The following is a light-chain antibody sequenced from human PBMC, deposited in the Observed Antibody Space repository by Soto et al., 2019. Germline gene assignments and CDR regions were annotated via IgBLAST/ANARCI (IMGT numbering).Light chain of an antibody. J-gene: IGLJ1*01. CDR3: SSYTCSSTFPLYF. Sequence: QSALTQPASVSGSPGQSITISCTGTSSDVGGYNYVSWYQQHPGKAPKLMIYDVSNRPSGVSNRFSGSKSGNTASLTISGLHAEHESDYYCSSYTCSSTFPLYFFGTVTTVTV. CDR1: SSDVGGYNY. CDR2: DVS. V-gene: IGLV2-14*01.